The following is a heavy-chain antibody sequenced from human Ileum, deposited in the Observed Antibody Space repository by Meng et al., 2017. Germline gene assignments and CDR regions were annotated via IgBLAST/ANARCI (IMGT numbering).Heavy chain of an antibody. CDR2: IFQSGRT. CDR3: ATSNDRDVYYLGY. CDR1: GSL. D-gene: IGHD3-22*01. V-gene: IGHV4-4*02. J-gene: IGHJ4*02. Sequence: QAAGPRLRKLSGTLSPPCVVSGSLWSGVRQPPGKGVEWIGEIFQSGRTNYNPSLKSRVAISIDKSKSQISLQLSAVTAADTAVYSCATSNDRDVYYLGYWGQGPLVTVSS.